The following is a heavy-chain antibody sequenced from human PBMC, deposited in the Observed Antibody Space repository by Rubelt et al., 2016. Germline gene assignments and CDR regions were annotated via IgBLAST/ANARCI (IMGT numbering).Heavy chain of an antibody. CDR3: AWDLSCAFDY. CDR1: GFTLSDRV. D-gene: IGHD2-15*01. CDR2: LSIDVNVK. J-gene: IGHJ4*02. V-gene: IGHV3-30*09. Sequence: QVQLVESGGGVVQPGRSLRLSCVASGFTLSDRVMHWVRQTPGKRLEWVAGLSIDVNVKHYADSVKGRFGISRDNSKNTLYLQMNSLRDEDTAVYYCAWDLSCAFDYWGQGTLVTVSS.